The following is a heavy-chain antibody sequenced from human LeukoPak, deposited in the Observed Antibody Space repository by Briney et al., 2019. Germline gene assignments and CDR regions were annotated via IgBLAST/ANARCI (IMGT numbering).Heavy chain of an antibody. CDR2: ISYDGSNK. J-gene: IGHJ4*02. Sequence: GGSLRLSCAASGFTFSSYGMHWVRQAPGKGLEWVAVISYDGSNKYYADSVKGRFTISRDNSKNTLYLQMNSLRAEDTAVYYCAKGKPLYGDYDLGFDYWGQGTLVTVSS. CDR1: GFTFSSYG. D-gene: IGHD4-17*01. CDR3: AKGKPLYGDYDLGFDY. V-gene: IGHV3-30*18.